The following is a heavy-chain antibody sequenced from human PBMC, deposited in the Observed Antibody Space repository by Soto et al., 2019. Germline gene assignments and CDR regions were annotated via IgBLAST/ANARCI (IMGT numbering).Heavy chain of an antibody. J-gene: IGHJ3*02. CDR2: IGSVGGDT. V-gene: IGHV3-23*01. CDR1: GFTFYSYA. CDR3: VKDRMAYNSVWDPFDI. D-gene: IGHD1-20*01. Sequence: GGSLRLSCAASGFTFYSYAMSWVRQAPGKGLEWVSTIGSVGGDTYYADSVKGRFTISRDDSKNTLLLQMNSLRAEDTAVYYCVKDRMAYNSVWDPFDIWGQGTMVTVSS.